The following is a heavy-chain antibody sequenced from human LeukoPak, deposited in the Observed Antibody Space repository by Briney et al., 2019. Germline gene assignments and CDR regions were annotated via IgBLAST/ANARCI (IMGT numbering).Heavy chain of an antibody. Sequence: SETLSLTCDVYGGXFSGFYCSCIRQPPGKGLEWIGEINHRGSTNYNPSLKSRVTISVDTSKNQFSLKLSSVTAADTAVYYCARGGRIVGDTGNLDYWGQGTLVTVSS. CDR2: INHRGST. V-gene: IGHV4-34*01. J-gene: IGHJ4*02. D-gene: IGHD1-26*01. CDR3: ARGGRIVGDTGNLDY. CDR1: GGXFSGFY.